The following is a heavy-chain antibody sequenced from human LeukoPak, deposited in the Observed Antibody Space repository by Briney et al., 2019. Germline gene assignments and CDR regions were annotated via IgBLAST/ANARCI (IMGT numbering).Heavy chain of an antibody. CDR2: ISGSGGST. D-gene: IGHD3-10*01. V-gene: IGHV3-23*01. CDR3: AKHVSGSLFYFDY. CDR1: GFTFSSYA. J-gene: IGHJ4*02. Sequence: QPGGSLRLPCAASGFTFSSYAMSWVRQAPGKGLEWVSAISGSGGSTYYADSVKGRFTISRDNSKNTLYLQMNSLGAEDTAVYYCAKHVSGSLFYFDYWGQRTPVTVSS.